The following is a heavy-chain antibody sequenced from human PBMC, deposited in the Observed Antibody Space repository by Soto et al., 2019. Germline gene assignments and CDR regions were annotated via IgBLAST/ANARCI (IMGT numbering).Heavy chain of an antibody. J-gene: IGHJ6*03. CDR1: GYTFTSYG. Sequence: ASVKVSCKASGYTFTSYGISWVRQAPGQGLEWMGWISAYNGNTNYAQKLQGRVTMTTDTSTSTAYMELRSLRSDDTAVYYCARCFLNIVVVPAAMIDPNYYMDVWGKGTTVTVSS. V-gene: IGHV1-18*01. CDR3: ARCFLNIVVVPAAMIDPNYYMDV. D-gene: IGHD2-2*01. CDR2: ISAYNGNT.